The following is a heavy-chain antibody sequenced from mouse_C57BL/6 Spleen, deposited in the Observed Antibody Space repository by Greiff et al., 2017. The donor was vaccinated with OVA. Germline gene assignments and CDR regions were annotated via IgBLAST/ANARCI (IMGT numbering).Heavy chain of an antibody. Sequence: EVKLMESGGGLVKPGGSLKLSCAASGFTFSSYAMSWVRQTPEKRLEWVATISDGGSYTYYPDNVKGRFTISRDNAKNNLYLQMSHLKSEDTAMYYCARDGDDYLDYWGQGTTLTVSS. CDR3: ARDGDDYLDY. CDR2: ISDGGSYT. CDR1: GFTFSSYA. D-gene: IGHD2-3*01. J-gene: IGHJ2*01. V-gene: IGHV5-4*01.